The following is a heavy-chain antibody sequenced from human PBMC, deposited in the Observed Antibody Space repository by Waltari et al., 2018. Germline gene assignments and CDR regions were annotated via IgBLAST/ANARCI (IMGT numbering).Heavy chain of an antibody. J-gene: IGHJ6*03. CDR1: GGSTSSTSFY. V-gene: IGHV4-39*01. CDR3: ARHTAPNYYHSGGGGDYYYVDV. Sequence: QVQLQESGPGLVKPSETLSLTCSVSGGSTSSTSFYWAWLRQPPGKGLEWIASVYYSGRTHDSPSLKSRVTISIDTSKNQFSLDLSSVTAADTAVYYCARHTAPNYYHSGGGGDYYYVDVWGRGTTVTVSS. D-gene: IGHD3-10*01. CDR2: VYYSGRT.